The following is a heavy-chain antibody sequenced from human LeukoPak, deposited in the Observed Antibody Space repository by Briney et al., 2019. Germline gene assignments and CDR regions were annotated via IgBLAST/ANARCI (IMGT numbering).Heavy chain of an antibody. CDR1: GYTFTGYY. CDR3: ARRFFDWPSMDV. V-gene: IGHV1-2*02. Sequence: ASAKVSCKASGYTFTGYYMHWVRQAPGQGLEWMGWLNPDSGDTNYAQKSQGRVTMTRDTSISTAYMELSSLRSDDTAVYYCARRFFDWPSMDVWGQGTTVTVSS. J-gene: IGHJ6*02. D-gene: IGHD3-9*01. CDR2: LNPDSGDT.